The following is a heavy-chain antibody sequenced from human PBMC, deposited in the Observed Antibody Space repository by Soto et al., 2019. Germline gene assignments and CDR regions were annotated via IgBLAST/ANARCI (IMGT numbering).Heavy chain of an antibody. Sequence: GGSLRLSCAASGFTFSSYAMSWVRQAPGKGLEWVSAISGSGGSTYYADSVKGRFTISRDNSKNTLYLQMNSLRAEDTAVYCCAKDREEGNYVFGYYFDYWGQGTLVTVSS. CDR1: GFTFSSYA. CDR3: AKDREEGNYVFGYYFDY. D-gene: IGHD3-16*01. J-gene: IGHJ4*02. CDR2: ISGSGGST. V-gene: IGHV3-23*01.